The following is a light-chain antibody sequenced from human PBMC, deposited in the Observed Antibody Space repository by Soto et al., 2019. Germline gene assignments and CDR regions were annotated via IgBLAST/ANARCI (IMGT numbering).Light chain of an antibody. CDR1: QSISSY. CDR3: QQSYRTPPWT. J-gene: IGKJ1*01. V-gene: IGKV1-39*01. Sequence: DIQMTQSPSSLSASVGDRVTITCRASQSISSYLNWYQQKPGKAPKLLIYAASSLQSGVPSRFSGSGSGTDFTLTISSLQPEDFATYYCQQSYRTPPWTLGQGTKVDIK. CDR2: AAS.